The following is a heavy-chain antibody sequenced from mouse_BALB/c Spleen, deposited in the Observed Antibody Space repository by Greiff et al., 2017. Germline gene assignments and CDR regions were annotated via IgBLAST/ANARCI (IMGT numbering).Heavy chain of an antibody. CDR1: GFTFSSYY. CDR3: AREGIYYDYDEAWFAY. CDR2: INSNGGST. V-gene: IGHV5-6-2*01. D-gene: IGHD2-4*01. Sequence: EVQLVESGGGLVKLGGSLKLSCAASGFTFSSYYMSWVRQTPEKRLELVAAINSNGGSTYYPDTVKGRFTISRDNAKNTLYLQMSSLKSEDTALYYCAREGIYYDYDEAWFAYWGQGTLVTGSA. J-gene: IGHJ3*01.